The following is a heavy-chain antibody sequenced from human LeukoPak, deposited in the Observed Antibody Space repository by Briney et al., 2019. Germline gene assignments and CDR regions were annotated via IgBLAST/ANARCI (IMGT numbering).Heavy chain of an antibody. CDR2: IYRTGSA. CDR3: VRCGSYCLDY. CDR1: GASVSRNW. D-gene: IGHD1-26*01. V-gene: IGHV4-4*02. J-gene: IGHJ4*02. Sequence: SETLSLTCTVSGASVSRNWWSWVRQPPGKGLEWIGEIYRTGSANYNPSLKSRVTISVDKSKNQFSLSLNSVTAADTAVYYCVRCGSYCLDYWGQGTLVTVSS.